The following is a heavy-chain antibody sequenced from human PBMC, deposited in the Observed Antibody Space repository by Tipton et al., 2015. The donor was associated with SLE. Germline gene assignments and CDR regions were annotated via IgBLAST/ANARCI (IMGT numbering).Heavy chain of an antibody. CDR3: ARGRLLEWLSTYYYYYGMDV. V-gene: IGHV4-59*12. J-gene: IGHJ6*02. Sequence: TLSLTCTVSGGSISSYRWSWIRQPPGKGLEWIGYVYYSGSTNYNPSLKSRVTMSIDTSKNQFSLKLSSVTAADTAVYYCARGRLLEWLSTYYYYYGMDVWGHGTTVTVSS. CDR2: VYYSGST. D-gene: IGHD3-3*01. CDR1: GGSISSYR.